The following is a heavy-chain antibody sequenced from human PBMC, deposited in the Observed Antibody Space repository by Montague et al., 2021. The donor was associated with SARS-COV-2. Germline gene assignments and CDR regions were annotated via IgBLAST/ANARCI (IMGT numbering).Heavy chain of an antibody. J-gene: IGHJ4*02. CDR3: ARGASMYGEFADY. CDR1: GGSIRSSNYC. CDR2: FYYSGNT. V-gene: IGHV4-39*01. Sequence: SETLSLTCTVSGGSIRSSNYCWGWIRQPPGQGLEWIANFYYSGNTYYNPSLKSRVTISVDTSKNQFSLKLSSVTAADTAVYYCARGASMYGEFADYWGQGTLVTVSS. D-gene: IGHD4-17*01.